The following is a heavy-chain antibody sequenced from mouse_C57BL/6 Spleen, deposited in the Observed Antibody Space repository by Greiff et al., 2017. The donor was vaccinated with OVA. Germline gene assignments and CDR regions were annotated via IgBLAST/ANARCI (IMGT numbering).Heavy chain of an antibody. V-gene: IGHV5-17*01. CDR3: ARGDYYGPAWFAY. Sequence: EVQVVESGGGLVKPGGSLKLSCAASGFTFSDYGMHWVRQAPEKGLEWVAYISSGSSTIYYADTVKGRFTISRDNAKNTLFLQMTSLRSEDTAMYYCARGDYYGPAWFAYWGQGTLVTVSA. CDR2: ISSGSSTI. CDR1: GFTFSDYG. D-gene: IGHD1-1*01. J-gene: IGHJ3*01.